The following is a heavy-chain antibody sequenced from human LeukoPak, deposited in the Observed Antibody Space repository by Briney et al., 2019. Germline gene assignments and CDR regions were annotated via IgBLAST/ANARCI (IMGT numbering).Heavy chain of an antibody. J-gene: IGHJ4*02. Sequence: GGSLRLSCAASGFTFSSYWMHWVRHVPGKGLVWVARINPGGSSITYADSVKGRFTISRDNAKNTLYLQMDSLRAEDTGVYYCARSNQADDYWGQGTMVTVSS. V-gene: IGHV3-74*01. D-gene: IGHD1-14*01. CDR3: ARSNQADDY. CDR2: INPGGSSI. CDR1: GFTFSSYW.